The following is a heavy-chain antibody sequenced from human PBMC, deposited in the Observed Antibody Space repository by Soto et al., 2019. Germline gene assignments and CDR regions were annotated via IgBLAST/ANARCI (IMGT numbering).Heavy chain of an antibody. CDR2: ISAYNGNT. CDR3: ARTEYSSSLYGMDV. V-gene: IGHV1-18*01. Sequence: ASVKVSCKASGYTFTSYGISWVRQAPGQGLEWMGWISAYNGNTNYAQKLQGRVTMTTDTSXXXXXXXXXXXXSXXTAVYYCARTEYSSSLYGMDVWGQGTTVTVSS. CDR1: GYTFTSYG. J-gene: IGHJ6*02. D-gene: IGHD6-6*01.